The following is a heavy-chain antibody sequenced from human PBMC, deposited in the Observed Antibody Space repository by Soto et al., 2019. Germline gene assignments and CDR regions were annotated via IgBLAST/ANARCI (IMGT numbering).Heavy chain of an antibody. CDR2: ISYDGSNK. V-gene: IGHV3-30*03. J-gene: IGHJ6*02. CDR3: ATQYSSSWEEVYYYGMDV. D-gene: IGHD6-13*01. Sequence: PGGSLRLSCAASGFTFSSYGMHWVRQAPGKGLEWVAVISYDGSNKYYADSVKGRFTISRDNAKNSLYLQMNSLRAEDTAVYYCATQYSSSWEEVYYYGMDVWGQGTTVTVSS. CDR1: GFTFSSYG.